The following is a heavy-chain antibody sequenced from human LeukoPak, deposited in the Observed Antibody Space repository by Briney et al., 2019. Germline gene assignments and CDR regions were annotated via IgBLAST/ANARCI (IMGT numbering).Heavy chain of an antibody. V-gene: IGHV3-23*01. CDR2: ISGSGGST. Sequence: GGSLRLSCAASGFTFSSYAMSWVRQAAGKGLEWVSAISGSGGSTYYADSVKGRFTISRDNSKNTLYLQMNSLRAEDTAVYYCAKWGSSVYYDFWSGYPNDAFDIWGQGTMVTVSS. CDR1: GFTFSSYA. J-gene: IGHJ3*02. D-gene: IGHD3-3*01. CDR3: AKWGSSVYYDFWSGYPNDAFDI.